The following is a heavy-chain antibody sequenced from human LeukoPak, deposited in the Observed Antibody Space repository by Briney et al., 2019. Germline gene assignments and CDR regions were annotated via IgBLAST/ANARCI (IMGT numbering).Heavy chain of an antibody. V-gene: IGHV3-30*18. Sequence: PGGSLRLSCAASGFTVSSYGLHWFRQAPGQGLESVSVISYDGSNKYYADSVKGRFTISRDNSKSTLCLQMNSLGAEDTAVYYCAKGRSNWNYVPDYWGQGTLVTVSS. CDR1: GFTVSSYG. CDR2: ISYDGSNK. J-gene: IGHJ4*02. CDR3: AKGRSNWNYVPDY. D-gene: IGHD1-7*01.